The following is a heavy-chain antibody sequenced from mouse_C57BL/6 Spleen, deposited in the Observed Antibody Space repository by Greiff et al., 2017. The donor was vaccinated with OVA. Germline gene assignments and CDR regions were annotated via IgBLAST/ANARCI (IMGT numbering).Heavy chain of an antibody. CDR2: ISNGGGST. V-gene: IGHV5-12*01. D-gene: IGHD1-1*01. CDR3: ARHYYGSSYESAMDD. CDR1: GFTFSDYY. J-gene: IGHJ4*01. Sequence: EVMLVESGGGLVQPGGSLKLSCAASGFTFSDYYMYWVRQTPEKRLEWVAYISNGGGSTYYPDTVKGRFTISRDNAKNTLYLQMSRLKSEDTAMYYGARHYYGSSYESAMDDWGQGTSVTVSS.